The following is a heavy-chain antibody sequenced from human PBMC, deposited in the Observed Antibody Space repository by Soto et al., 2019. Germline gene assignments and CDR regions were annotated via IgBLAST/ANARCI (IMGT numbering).Heavy chain of an antibody. Sequence: NPSETLSLTCTVSGASIRTDAYWWGWIRQPPGKGLEWIGTIFYSGTTYYNPSLKSRLTISVDTSKNQFSLRLNSVTAADTALYYCARQIGRGSWCYDHWGQGTQVTVSS. CDR3: ARQIGRGSWCYDH. V-gene: IGHV4-39*01. J-gene: IGHJ4*02. CDR1: GASIRTDAYW. D-gene: IGHD6-13*01. CDR2: IFYSGTT.